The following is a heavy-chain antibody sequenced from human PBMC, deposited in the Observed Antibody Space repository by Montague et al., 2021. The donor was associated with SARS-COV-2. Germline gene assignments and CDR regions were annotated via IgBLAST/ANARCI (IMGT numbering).Heavy chain of an antibody. CDR3: ARGGGSGYRYYFDY. Sequence: SETLSLTCIVSGSSVRSYYWSWIRQPPGKGLEWIGYIYDSGSTNYNPSLKSRVTISVDTSKNQFSLKLSSVTAADTAVYYCARGGGSGYRYYFDYWGQGTLVTVSS. CDR1: GSSVRSYY. J-gene: IGHJ4*02. CDR2: IYDSGST. D-gene: IGHD3-22*01. V-gene: IGHV4-59*02.